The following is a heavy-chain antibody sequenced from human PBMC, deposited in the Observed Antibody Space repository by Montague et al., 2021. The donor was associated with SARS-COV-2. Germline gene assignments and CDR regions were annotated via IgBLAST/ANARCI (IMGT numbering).Heavy chain of an antibody. J-gene: IGHJ5*02. Sequence: SETLSLTCTVSVGSISNYYWTWIRQPPGKGLEWIGYIYDSESANYNPSLKSRSTISVDTSNNQFSLRLSSVTAADTAAYYCARAYCGGDCHVGPWGQGILVTVSS. CDR2: IYDSESA. CDR1: VGSISNYY. D-gene: IGHD2-21*02. V-gene: IGHV4-59*01. CDR3: ARAYCGGDCHVGP.